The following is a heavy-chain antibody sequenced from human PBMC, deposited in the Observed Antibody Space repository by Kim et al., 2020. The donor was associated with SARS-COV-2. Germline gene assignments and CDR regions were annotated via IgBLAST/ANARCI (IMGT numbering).Heavy chain of an antibody. CDR3: ARRLGWKPFDY. J-gene: IGHJ4*02. Sequence: SETLSLTCAVYGGSFSGYYWSWIRQPPGKGLEWIGEINHSGSTNYNPSLKSRVTISVDTSKNQFSLKLSSVTAADTAVYYCARRLGWKPFDYWGQGTLVTVSS. D-gene: IGHD1-1*01. CDR2: INHSGST. V-gene: IGHV4-34*01. CDR1: GGSFSGYY.